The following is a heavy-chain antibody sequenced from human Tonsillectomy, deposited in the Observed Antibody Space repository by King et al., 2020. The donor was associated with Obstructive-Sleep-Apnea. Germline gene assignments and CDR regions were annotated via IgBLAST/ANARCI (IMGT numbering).Heavy chain of an antibody. J-gene: IGHJ4*02. CDR1: GFTFDDYA. CDR3: ARAGGYSSGWFDC. V-gene: IGHV3-9*01. D-gene: IGHD6-19*01. Sequence: VQLEESGGGLVQPGRSLKLSCAVSGFTFDDYAMHWVRHGPGKGLEWVAGISWNSGSIGYADSVKGRFTISRYNTKNSLHLQMNSLRAEDTDLYYCARAGGYSSGWFDCWGQGTLVTVSS. CDR2: ISWNSGSI.